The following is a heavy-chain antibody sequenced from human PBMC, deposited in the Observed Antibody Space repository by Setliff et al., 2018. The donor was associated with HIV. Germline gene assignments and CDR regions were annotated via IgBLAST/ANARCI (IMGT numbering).Heavy chain of an antibody. V-gene: IGHV1-3*01. CDR3: VRDRRRDDYNVDSYYYYYMDV. J-gene: IGHJ6*03. Sequence: ASVKVSCKASGYTFTTYAIHWVRQAPGQRLEFMGWTNAGNGNTKYSQRFQGRVTFTRDTSASTAYMELSSLRSEDTAVYYCVRDRRRDDYNVDSYYYYYMDVWGKGTTVTVSS. CDR2: TNAGNGNT. D-gene: IGHD4-4*01. CDR1: GYTFTTYA.